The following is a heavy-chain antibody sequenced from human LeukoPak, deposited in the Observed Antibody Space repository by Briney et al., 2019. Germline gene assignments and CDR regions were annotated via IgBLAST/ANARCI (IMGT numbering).Heavy chain of an antibody. V-gene: IGHV3-11*04. CDR2: ISSSGSNK. CDR1: GFTFTDYY. Sequence: GGSLRLSCAASGFTFTDYYMNWIRQAPGKGLEWVSYISSSGSNKYYADSVKGRFTISRDNAKKSLYLQMNSLRAEDTAVYYCARDRSHYFDSSGIFDYWGQGTLVTVSS. J-gene: IGHJ4*02. D-gene: IGHD3-22*01. CDR3: ARDRSHYFDSSGIFDY.